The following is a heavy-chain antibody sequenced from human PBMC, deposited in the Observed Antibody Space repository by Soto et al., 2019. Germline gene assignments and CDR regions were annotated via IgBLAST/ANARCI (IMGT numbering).Heavy chain of an antibody. CDR2: IYYSGST. D-gene: IGHD3-10*01. Sequence: SETLSLTCTVSGVSISSYYWSWIRQPPGKGLEWIGYIYYSGSTNYNPSLKSRVTISVDTSKNQFSLKLSSVTAADTAVYYCARAVEDYGSGSYYPPFYYYMDVWGKGTTVTVSS. J-gene: IGHJ6*03. V-gene: IGHV4-59*01. CDR1: GVSISSYY. CDR3: ARAVEDYGSGSYYPPFYYYMDV.